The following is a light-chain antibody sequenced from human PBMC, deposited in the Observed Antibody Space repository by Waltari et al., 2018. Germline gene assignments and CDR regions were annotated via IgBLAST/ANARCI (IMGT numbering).Light chain of an antibody. J-gene: IGKJ2*01. V-gene: IGKV1-33*01. CDR2: DAS. Sequence: DIQMTQSPSSLSASVGDRVTITCQASQDMSNYLNWYQQKPGKAPKLLIYDASNLETGVPSRFSGSGSGTDFTFTISSLQPEDIATYYCQQRSNLPQNFGQGTKVEIK. CDR3: QQRSNLPQN. CDR1: QDMSNY.